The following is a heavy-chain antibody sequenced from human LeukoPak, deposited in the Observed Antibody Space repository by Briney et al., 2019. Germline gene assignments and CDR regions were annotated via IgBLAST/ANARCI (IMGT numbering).Heavy chain of an antibody. CDR2: ISASGHYI. CDR1: GFTFGSFA. V-gene: IGHV3-23*01. CDR3: ARDGSWGDYQFYFYMDV. J-gene: IGHJ6*03. Sequence: PGGSLRLSCEASGFTFGSFAMSWVRQAPGKGLEWLSGISASGHYIYQADSVKGRFTISRDNSKNTLYIEMNSLRAEDTAVYYCARDGSWGDYQFYFYMDVWGKGTTATVSS. D-gene: IGHD2-2*01.